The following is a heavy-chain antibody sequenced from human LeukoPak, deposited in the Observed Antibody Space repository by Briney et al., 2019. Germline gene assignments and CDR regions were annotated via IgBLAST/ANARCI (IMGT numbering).Heavy chain of an antibody. Sequence: GESLEFSWKGSGYSFTSYWHGGGRQVPGKGLEWVGIIYPGGSDTRYSPSFQGQVTISADKSISTAYLQWSSLKASDTAMYYCARGGSDYGDYRFYYYYYMDVWGKGTTVTVPS. D-gene: IGHD4-17*01. CDR2: IYPGGSDT. V-gene: IGHV5-51*01. CDR3: ARGGSDYGDYRFYYYYYMDV. J-gene: IGHJ6*03. CDR1: GYSFTSYW.